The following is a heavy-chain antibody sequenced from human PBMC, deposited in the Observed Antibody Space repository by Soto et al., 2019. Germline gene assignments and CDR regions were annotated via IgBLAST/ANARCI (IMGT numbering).Heavy chain of an antibody. CDR2: IRSKADSYAT. D-gene: IGHD2-21*02. CDR1: GFTLSGSR. Sequence: GGSLRLSCAASGFTLSGSRIHWVRQASGKGLEWVGRIRSKADSYATAYAASVRGRFTISRDDSKNTAYLQMNSLKTEDTAVYYCTSQYCGGDCSRVDPWGQGTLLTVSS. V-gene: IGHV3-73*01. J-gene: IGHJ5*02. CDR3: TSQYCGGDCSRVDP.